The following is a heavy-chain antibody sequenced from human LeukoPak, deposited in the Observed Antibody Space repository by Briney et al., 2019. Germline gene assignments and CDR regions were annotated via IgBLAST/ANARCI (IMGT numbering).Heavy chain of an antibody. Sequence: GGSLRLSCVASGFTFSSNWIHWVRPAPGKGLVWVSRINSDGSITTYADSVKGRFSISRDNAKDTLYLQMNSLRAEDTAVYYCARSTYGGNCFEMWGRGTMVTVS. D-gene: IGHD2-15*01. CDR3: ARSTYGGNCFEM. CDR1: GFTFSSNW. J-gene: IGHJ3*02. CDR2: INSDGSIT. V-gene: IGHV3-74*01.